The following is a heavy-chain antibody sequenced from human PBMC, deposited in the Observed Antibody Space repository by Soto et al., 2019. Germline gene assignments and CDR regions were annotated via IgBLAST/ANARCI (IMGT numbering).Heavy chain of an antibody. CDR2: IYTSGST. CDR1: GGCIWSYY. Sequence: PSETMSITCTACGGCIWSYYGSWIRQPAGKGLEWIGRIYTSGSTNYNPSLKSRVTMSVDTSKNQFSLKLSSVTAADTAVYYCARDGEYCSGGSSYSKNWFDTLGQGALLTVSS. J-gene: IGHJ5*01. CDR3: ARDGEYCSGGSSYSKNWFDT. D-gene: IGHD2-15*01. V-gene: IGHV4-4*07.